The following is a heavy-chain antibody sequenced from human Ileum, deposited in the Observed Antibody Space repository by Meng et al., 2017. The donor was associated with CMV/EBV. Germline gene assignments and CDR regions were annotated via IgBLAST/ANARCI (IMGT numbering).Heavy chain of an antibody. J-gene: IGHJ4*02. Sequence: GESLKISCAASGFTFSSYAMSWVRQAPGKGLEWVSSINSNSAYIYYADSVKGRFTISRDNAKNSLYLQMNSLRGEDTAVYYCARDPYQLLYESSYYFDYWGQGTLVTVSS. CDR3: ARDPYQLLYESSYYFDY. CDR1: GFTFSSYA. CDR2: INSNSAYI. D-gene: IGHD2-2*02. V-gene: IGHV3-21*01.